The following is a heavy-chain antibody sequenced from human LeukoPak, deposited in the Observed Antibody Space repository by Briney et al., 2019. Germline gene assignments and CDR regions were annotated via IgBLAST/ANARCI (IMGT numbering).Heavy chain of an antibody. Sequence: PSETLSLTCTVSGGSISSSSYYWGWIRQPPGKGLEWIGSIYYSGSTYYNPSLKSRVTISVDTSKNQFSLKLSSVTAADTAVYYCARCIGRHAYCYDSSGYLYWGQGTLVTVSS. CDR1: GGSISSSSYY. J-gene: IGHJ4*02. V-gene: IGHV4-39*01. D-gene: IGHD3-22*01. CDR3: ARCIGRHAYCYDSSGYLY. CDR2: IYYSGST.